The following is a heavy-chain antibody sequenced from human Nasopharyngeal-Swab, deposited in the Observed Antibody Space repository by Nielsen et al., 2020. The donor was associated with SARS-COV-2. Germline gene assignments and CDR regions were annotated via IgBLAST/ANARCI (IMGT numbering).Heavy chain of an antibody. D-gene: IGHD3-22*01. CDR2: ISWNSGSI. V-gene: IGHV3-9*01. CDR3: AKGSYSHYYDSSGYSPFKY. J-gene: IGHJ4*02. Sequence: GGSLRLSCAASGFTFDDYAMHWVRQAPGKGLEWVSGISWNSGSIGYADSVKGRFTISRDNAKNSLYLQMNSLRAEDTALYYCAKGSYSHYYDSSGYSPFKYWGQGTLVTVSS. CDR1: GFTFDDYA.